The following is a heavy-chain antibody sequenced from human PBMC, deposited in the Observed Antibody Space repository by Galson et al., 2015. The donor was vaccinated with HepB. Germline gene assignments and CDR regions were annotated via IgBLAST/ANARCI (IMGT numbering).Heavy chain of an antibody. Sequence: SVKVSCKAYGYTFSSYYLNWVRQAPGQGPEWMGAVNPSGGGTSYAQHFQGRVTMTRDMSTSTVYMELSSLRSEDTAVYYCARMFCSGGTCYLGAFDIWGQGTMVTVSS. CDR1: GYTFSSYY. CDR2: VNPSGGGT. V-gene: IGHV1-46*01. CDR3: ARMFCSGGTCYLGAFDI. J-gene: IGHJ3*02. D-gene: IGHD2-15*01.